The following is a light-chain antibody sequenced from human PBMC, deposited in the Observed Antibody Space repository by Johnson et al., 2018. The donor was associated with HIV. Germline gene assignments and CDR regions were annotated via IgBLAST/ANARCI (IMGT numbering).Light chain of an antibody. CDR1: SSTFGNIN. CDR3: GTWDNSLSAFYV. CDR2: AIN. J-gene: IGLJ1*01. V-gene: IGLV1-51*01. Sequence: QSVLTQPPSVSAAPGQKVTISCLGTSSTFGNINFPGNHKLPGTAPKPPIFAINNQPSGLSNGFPGSKLAPSPTRGFTGLQPGDEADYNCGTWDNSLSAFYVFGTGTKVTVL.